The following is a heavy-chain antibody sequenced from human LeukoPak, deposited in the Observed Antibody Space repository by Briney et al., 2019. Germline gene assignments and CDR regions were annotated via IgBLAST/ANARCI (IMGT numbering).Heavy chain of an antibody. D-gene: IGHD6-19*01. V-gene: IGHV1-2*04. CDR2: INPNSGGT. Sequence: ASVKVSCKASGYTFTGYYMHWVRQAPGQGLEWMGWINPNSGGTNYAQKFQGWVTVTRDTSISTAYMELSRLRSDDTAVYYCAANRRSGSSGWYTIDYWGQGTLVTVSS. J-gene: IGHJ4*02. CDR3: AANRRSGSSGWYTIDY. CDR1: GYTFTGYY.